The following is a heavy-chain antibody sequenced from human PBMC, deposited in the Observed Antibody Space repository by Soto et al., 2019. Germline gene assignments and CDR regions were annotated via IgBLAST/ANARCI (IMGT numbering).Heavy chain of an antibody. CDR3: AKELLSFGEPSDYYYYGLDV. Sequence: GGSLRLSCAASGFTISSYGKHWVRQAPGKGLEWVAVISYDGSNKYYADSVKGRFTISRDNSKNTLYLQMNSLRAEDTAVYYCAKELLSFGEPSDYYYYGLDVWGQGSTVTVSS. V-gene: IGHV3-30*18. J-gene: IGHJ6*02. CDR1: GFTISSYG. CDR2: ISYDGSNK. D-gene: IGHD3-10*01.